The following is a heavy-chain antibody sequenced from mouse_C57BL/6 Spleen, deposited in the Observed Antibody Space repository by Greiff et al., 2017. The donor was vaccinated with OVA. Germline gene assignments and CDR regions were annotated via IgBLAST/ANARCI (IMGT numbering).Heavy chain of an antibody. CDR3: ARTRGYDGYFDV. J-gene: IGHJ1*03. CDR2: ISSGSSTI. D-gene: IGHD2-2*01. V-gene: IGHV5-17*01. Sequence: DVMLVESGGGLVKPGGSLKLSCAASGFTFSDYGMHWVRQAPEKGLEWVAYISSGSSTIYYADTVKGRFTISRDNAKNTLFLQMTSLRSEDTAMYYCARTRGYDGYFDVWGTGTTVTVSS. CDR1: GFTFSDYG.